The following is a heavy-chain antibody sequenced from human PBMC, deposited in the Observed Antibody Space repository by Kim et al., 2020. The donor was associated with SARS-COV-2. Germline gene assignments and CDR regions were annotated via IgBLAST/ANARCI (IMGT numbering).Heavy chain of an antibody. CDR2: MNVPVTVK. CDR3: VRTGGPGTLDY. V-gene: IGHV3-7*03. Sequence: GGSLRLSCAASGFTFTTYWMTWVRQAPGKGLEWVAIMNVPVTVKYYLDSVKGRFTISRDNAKISLYLQMNGLRVEDTAVYYCVRTGGPGTLDYWGQGALITVSS. D-gene: IGHD6-13*01. CDR1: GFTFTTYW. J-gene: IGHJ4*02.